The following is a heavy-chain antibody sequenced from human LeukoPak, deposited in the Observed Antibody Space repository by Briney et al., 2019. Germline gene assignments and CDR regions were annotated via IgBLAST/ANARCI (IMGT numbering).Heavy chain of an antibody. Sequence: SETLSLTCPVSGGSISSGGYYWSWIRQHPGKGLEWIGYIYYSGSTYYNPSLKSRVTISVDTSKNQFSLKLSSVTAADTAVYYCARARDYGGNLYYFDYWGQGTLVTVSS. CDR1: GGSISSGGYY. D-gene: IGHD4-23*01. CDR3: ARARDYGGNLYYFDY. V-gene: IGHV4-31*03. J-gene: IGHJ4*02. CDR2: IYYSGST.